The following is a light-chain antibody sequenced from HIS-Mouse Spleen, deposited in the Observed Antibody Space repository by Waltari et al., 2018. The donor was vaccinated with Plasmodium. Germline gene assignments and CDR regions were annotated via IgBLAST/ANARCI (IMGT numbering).Light chain of an antibody. CDR1: ISSIGSNT. CDR2: SNN. J-gene: IGLJ2*01. CDR3: AAWDDSLNGVV. V-gene: IGLV1-44*01. Sequence: QSVLTQPPSASGTPGQRVTISCSGSISSIGSNTVHWYQQLPGTAPKLLIYSNNRRPSGVPDRFSGSKSGTSASLAISGLQSEDEADYYWAAWDDSLNGVVFAGGTKLTVL.